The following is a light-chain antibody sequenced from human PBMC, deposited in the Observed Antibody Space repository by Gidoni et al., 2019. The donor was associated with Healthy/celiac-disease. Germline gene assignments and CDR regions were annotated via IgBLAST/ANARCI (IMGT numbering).Light chain of an antibody. CDR2: DAS. CDR1: QDISNY. Sequence: DIQMTQSPSSLSASVGDRVTLTCQASQDISNYLNWYQQKPGKAPKLLIYDASNWETGVPSRFSGSGSGTDFTVTISSLQPEEIATYYCQQYDNLPTFGGGTKVEIK. J-gene: IGKJ4*01. V-gene: IGKV1-33*01. CDR3: QQYDNLPT.